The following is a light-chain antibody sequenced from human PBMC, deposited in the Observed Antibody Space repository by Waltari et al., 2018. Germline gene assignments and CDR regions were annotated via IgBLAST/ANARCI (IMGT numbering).Light chain of an antibody. Sequence: QSALPQPPPASGTPGQRATIPAPGRSSNIGRTHVNWYQQLPRTAANLLINNTYNRPPGVPARFSGSKSGTSASLAISGLQSEDEADYFCAVWDASLNGPVFGGGTKVTVL. CDR2: NTY. J-gene: IGLJ3*02. CDR1: SSNIGRTH. CDR3: AVWDASLNGPV. V-gene: IGLV1-44*01.